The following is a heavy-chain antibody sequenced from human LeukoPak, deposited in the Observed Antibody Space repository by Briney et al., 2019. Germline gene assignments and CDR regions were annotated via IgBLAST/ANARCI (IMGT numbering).Heavy chain of an antibody. CDR1: GFTFSNYG. CDR2: ISYDGSNK. D-gene: IGHD6-19*01. CDR3: AKDKDSSGWYQASLGS. Sequence: GGSLRLSCAASGFTFSNYGMHWVRQAPGKGLEWVAVISYDGSNKFYADSVKGRFTISRDNSKNTLYLQMNSLRAEDTAVYYCAKDKDSSGWYQASLGSWGQGTLVTVSS. J-gene: IGHJ4*02. V-gene: IGHV3-30*18.